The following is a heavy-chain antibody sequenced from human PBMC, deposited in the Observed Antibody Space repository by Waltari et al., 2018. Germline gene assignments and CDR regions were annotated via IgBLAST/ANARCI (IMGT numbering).Heavy chain of an antibody. CDR3: AREGSGFDP. CDR1: GCPFRTYN. V-gene: IGHV3-48*01. CDR2: ISSSGDIT. J-gene: IGHJ5*02. Sequence: EVQLVATGGGLVQPGGSLNLRCAASGCPFRTYNFNWFRQAPGRGLQWVSFISSSGDITYYTDSVKGRFTISRDIAKNSLYLQMNSLRVEDTAVYYCAREGSGFDPWGQGTLVTVSS.